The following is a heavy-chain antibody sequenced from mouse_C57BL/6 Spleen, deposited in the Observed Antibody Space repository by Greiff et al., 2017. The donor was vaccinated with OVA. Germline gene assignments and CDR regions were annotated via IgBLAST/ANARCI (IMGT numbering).Heavy chain of an antibody. CDR1: GFTFSSYA. CDR3: ARDQGITTVVAHYAMDY. D-gene: IGHD1-1*01. J-gene: IGHJ4*01. V-gene: IGHV5-4*01. Sequence: EVHLVESGGGLVKPGGSLKLSCAASGFTFSSYAMSWVRQTPEKRLEWVATISDGGSYTYYPDNVKGRFTISRDNAKNNLYLQMSHLKSEDTAMYYCARDQGITTVVAHYAMDYWGQGTSVTVSS. CDR2: ISDGGSYT.